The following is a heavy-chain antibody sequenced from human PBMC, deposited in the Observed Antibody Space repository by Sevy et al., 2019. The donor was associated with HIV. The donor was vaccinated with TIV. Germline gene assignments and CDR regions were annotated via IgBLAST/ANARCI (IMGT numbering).Heavy chain of an antibody. V-gene: IGHV1-24*01. Sequence: ASVKVSCKVSGYTLSQLSMHWVRQAPEKGLEWEGTFDPEDGRTIYAQKFQGRVTMTEDTSTDTAYMELNSLNSEDTAVYYCATTKDYYDSSGCPFDYWGQGTQVTVSS. CDR2: FDPEDGRT. CDR3: ATTKDYYDSSGCPFDY. CDR1: GYTLSQLS. D-gene: IGHD3-22*01. J-gene: IGHJ4*02.